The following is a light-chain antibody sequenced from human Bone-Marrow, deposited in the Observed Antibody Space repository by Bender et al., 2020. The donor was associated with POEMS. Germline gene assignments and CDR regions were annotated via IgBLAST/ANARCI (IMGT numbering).Light chain of an antibody. CDR2: DVT. Sequence: QSALTQPASVSGSPGQSITISCTGTSSDVGAYNYVSWYQQHPGKAPKLMIYDVTNRPSGVSNRFSGSKSGNTASLTISGLQPDDEADYHCISYTRTSTLVFGGGTKLTVL. CDR1: SSDVGAYNY. CDR3: ISYTRTSTLV. J-gene: IGLJ3*02. V-gene: IGLV2-14*03.